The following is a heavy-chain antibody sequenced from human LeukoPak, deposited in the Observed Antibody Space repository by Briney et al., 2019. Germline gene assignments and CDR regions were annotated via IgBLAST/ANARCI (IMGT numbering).Heavy chain of an antibody. CDR1: GFTFSSYG. CDR2: ISYDGSNK. V-gene: IGHV3-30*18. CDR3: AKAVVAATRNYYYGMDV. Sequence: PGGSLRLSCAASGFTFSSYGMHWVRQAPGKGLEWVAVISYDGSNKYYADSVKGRFTISRDNSKNTLYLQMNSLRAEDTAVYYCAKAVVAATRNYYYGMDVWGQGTTVTVSS. J-gene: IGHJ6*02. D-gene: IGHD2-15*01.